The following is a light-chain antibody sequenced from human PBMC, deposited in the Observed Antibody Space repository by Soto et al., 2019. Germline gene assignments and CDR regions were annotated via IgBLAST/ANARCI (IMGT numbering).Light chain of an antibody. Sequence: QSVLTQTASVSGSPGQAITISCTGTNRDVGSYNSVSWYQQYPDQAPKLLIYENTKRPSGVSHRFSASKSGNTASLTISALQAEDEADYYCCSYAGDNIPYIFGTGTKVTAL. CDR1: NRDVGSYNS. CDR2: ENT. J-gene: IGLJ1*01. CDR3: CSYAGDNIPYI. V-gene: IGLV2-23*01.